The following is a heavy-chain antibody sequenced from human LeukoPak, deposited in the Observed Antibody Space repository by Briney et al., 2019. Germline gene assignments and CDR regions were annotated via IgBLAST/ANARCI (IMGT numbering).Heavy chain of an antibody. V-gene: IGHV4-59*01. Sequence: PSETLSLTCTVSGGSISSYYWSWIQQPPGKGLEWIGYIYYSGSTNYNPSLKSRVTISVDTSKNQFSLKLSSVTAADTAVYYCARGTPYGMDVWGQGTTVTVSS. CDR2: IYYSGST. CDR3: ARGTPYGMDV. CDR1: GGSISSYY. D-gene: IGHD2-2*01. J-gene: IGHJ6*02.